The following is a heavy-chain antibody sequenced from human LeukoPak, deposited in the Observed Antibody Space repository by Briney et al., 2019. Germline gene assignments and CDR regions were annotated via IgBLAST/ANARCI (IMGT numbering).Heavy chain of an antibody. CDR1: GFTFSSYN. CDR2: ISSSGSTI. Sequence: PGRSLRLSCAASGFTFSSYNMNWVRQAPGKGLEWVSDISSSGSTIYFADSVKGRFTISRDNAKNSLYLQMNSLRDEDTAVYYCARLEYYYVSGNYYKLFDYWGQETLVTVCS. V-gene: IGHV3-48*02. J-gene: IGHJ4*02. CDR3: ARLEYYYVSGNYYKLFDY. D-gene: IGHD3-10*01.